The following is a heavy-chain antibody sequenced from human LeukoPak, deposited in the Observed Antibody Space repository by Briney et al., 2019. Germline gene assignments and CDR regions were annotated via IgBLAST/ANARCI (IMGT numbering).Heavy chain of an antibody. CDR1: GYTFTGYY. V-gene: IGHV1-2*02. J-gene: IGHJ4*02. CDR3: ARGDPFDY. CDR2: INPNSGGT. Sequence: EASVKVSCKTSGYTFTGYYIHWVRQAPGQGLEWMGWINPNSGGTNYAQNFQGRVAMTRDMPISTAYMEVSSLISDDTAVYYCARGDPFDYWGQGTLVTVSS.